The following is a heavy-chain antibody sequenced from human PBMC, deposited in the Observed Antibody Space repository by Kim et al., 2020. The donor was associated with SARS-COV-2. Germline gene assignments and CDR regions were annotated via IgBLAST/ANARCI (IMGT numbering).Heavy chain of an antibody. J-gene: IGHJ4*02. CDR3: ARSGNGYNDY. Sequence: GESLKISCAASGFSFSGSSLHWVRQAPGKVLEWLGRIRNKANNYATAYSASVKGRFAISRDDSTNTSYLQMSSLKTEDTAVYYCARSGNGYNDYWGQGTLVTISS. V-gene: IGHV3-73*01. D-gene: IGHD6-25*01. CDR2: IRNKANNYAT. CDR1: GFSFSGSS.